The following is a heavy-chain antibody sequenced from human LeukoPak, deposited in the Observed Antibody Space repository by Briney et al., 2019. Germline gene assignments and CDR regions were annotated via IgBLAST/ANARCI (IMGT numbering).Heavy chain of an antibody. CDR1: GYSFTSYW. Sequence: GESLKISCQGFGYSFTSYWIGWVRQMPGKGLEWMGIIYPGDSDIRYSPSFQGQVTNSPDKSISTAYLQWSSLKASDTAMYYCARAPRRYCDFWSGYYFYWFDPWGQGTLVTVSS. D-gene: IGHD3-3*01. J-gene: IGHJ5*02. CDR3: ARAPRRYCDFWSGYYFYWFDP. V-gene: IGHV5-51*01. CDR2: IYPGDSDI.